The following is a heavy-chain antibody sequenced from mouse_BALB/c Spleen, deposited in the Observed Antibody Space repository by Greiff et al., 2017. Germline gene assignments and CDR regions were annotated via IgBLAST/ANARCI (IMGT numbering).Heavy chain of an antibody. D-gene: IGHD2-4*01. J-gene: IGHJ3*01. CDR3: ARGGSDFWFAY. Sequence: LVESGAELVRPGTSVKVSCKASGYAFTNYLIEWVKQRPGQGLEWIGVINPGSGGTNYNEKFKGKATLTADKSSSTAYMQLSSLTSDDSAVYFCARGGSDFWFAYWGQGTLVTVSA. CDR1: GYAFTNYL. V-gene: IGHV1-54*01. CDR2: INPGSGGT.